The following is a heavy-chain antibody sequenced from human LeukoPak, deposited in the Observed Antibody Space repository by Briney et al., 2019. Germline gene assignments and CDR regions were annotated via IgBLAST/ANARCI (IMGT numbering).Heavy chain of an antibody. V-gene: IGHV3-21*01. Sequence: PGGSLRLSCAASGFTFSSYSMNWVRQAPGKGLEWVSSISSSSSYIYYADSVKGRFTISRDNAKHSLYLQMNSLRAEDTAVYYCAREYGSGSYYEDYWGQGTLVTVSS. CDR3: AREYGSGSYYEDY. D-gene: IGHD3-10*01. CDR2: ISSSSSYI. CDR1: GFTFSSYS. J-gene: IGHJ4*02.